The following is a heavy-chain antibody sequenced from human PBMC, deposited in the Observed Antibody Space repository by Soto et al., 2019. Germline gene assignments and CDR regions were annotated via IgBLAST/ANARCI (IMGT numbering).Heavy chain of an antibody. D-gene: IGHD4-17*01. V-gene: IGHV1-18*01. CDR1: GYTFTNSG. J-gene: IGHJ4*02. CDR2: ISAYNGNT. CDR3: ARGGTTIDY. Sequence: QVQLVQSGAEVKKPGASVKVSCKASGYTFTNSGTSWVGQAPGQGLEWMGWISAYNGNTNYGQKFQGRVTMPTDTATSTPDMELRSLTFDHTAVYYCARGGTTIDYWGQGTLITVSS.